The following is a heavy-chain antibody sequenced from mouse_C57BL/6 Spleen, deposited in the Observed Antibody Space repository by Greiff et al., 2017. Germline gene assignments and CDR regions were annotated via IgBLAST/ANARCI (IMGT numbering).Heavy chain of an antibody. CDR1: GYTFTSYW. Sequence: QVQLQQPGAELVRPGSSVKLSCKASGYTFTSYWMHWVKQRPIQGLEWIGNIDPSDSETHYNQKFKDKATLTVDKSSSTAYMQLSSLTSADSAVESYARSPDDALDYWGQGTTLTVSS. D-gene: IGHD2-3*01. V-gene: IGHV1-52*01. CDR2: IDPSDSET. J-gene: IGHJ2*01. CDR3: ARSPDDALDY.